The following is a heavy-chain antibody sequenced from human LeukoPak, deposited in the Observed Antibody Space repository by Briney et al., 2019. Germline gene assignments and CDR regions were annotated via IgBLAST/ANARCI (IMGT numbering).Heavy chain of an antibody. D-gene: IGHD3-22*01. CDR3: ARGRVRYYDSSGYYFDY. V-gene: IGHV4-34*01. Sequence: SETLSLTCAVDGGSFSGYYWSWIRQPPGKGLEWIGEINHSGSTNYNPSLKSRVTISVDTSKNQFSLKLSSVTAADTAVYYCARGRVRYYDSSGYYFDYWGQGTLVTVSS. J-gene: IGHJ4*02. CDR1: GGSFSGYY. CDR2: INHSGST.